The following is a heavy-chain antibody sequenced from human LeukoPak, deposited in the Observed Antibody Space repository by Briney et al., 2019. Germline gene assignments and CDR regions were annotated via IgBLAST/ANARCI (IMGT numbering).Heavy chain of an antibody. CDR3: AGDSSLYRGHDTLDY. D-gene: IGHD5-12*01. J-gene: IGHJ4*02. V-gene: IGHV3-7*01. CDR1: GFTFSRDW. Sequence: GGSLRLSCAASGFTFSRDWMRWVRQAPGKGLEWVANIKEDGSEKYYVDSVKGRCTISRDNAKKSLYLQMNRLTSEDTAVYFCAGDSSLYRGHDTLDYWGQGTLVTVSS. CDR2: IKEDGSEK.